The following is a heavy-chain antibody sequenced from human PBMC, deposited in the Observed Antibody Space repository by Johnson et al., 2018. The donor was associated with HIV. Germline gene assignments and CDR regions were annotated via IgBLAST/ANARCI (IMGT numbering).Heavy chain of an antibody. J-gene: IGHJ3*02. CDR2: IRQDGSEK. D-gene: IGHD3-22*01. Sequence: VQLVESGGGLVQSGGSLRLSCAASGFTFDDYAMHWVRQAPGKGLEWVANIRQDGSEKYYVGSVKGRFTVSRDNARKSLYLQMNSLRAEDTAVYYCAREWLYDALDIWGQGTMVTVSS. CDR3: AREWLYDALDI. CDR1: GFTFDDYA. V-gene: IGHV3-7*01.